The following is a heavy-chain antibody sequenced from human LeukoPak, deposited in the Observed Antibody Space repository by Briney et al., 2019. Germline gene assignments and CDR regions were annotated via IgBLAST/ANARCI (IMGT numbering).Heavy chain of an antibody. Sequence: GASVKVSCKASGYTFTGYYMHWVRQAPGQGLEWMGRINPNSGGTNYAQKFQDRVTMTRDTSISTAYMELSRLRSDDTAVYYCARDLGYYDSSGYYYYYYMDVWGKGTTVTVSS. J-gene: IGHJ6*03. V-gene: IGHV1-2*06. CDR2: INPNSGGT. CDR3: ARDLGYYDSSGYYYYYYMDV. CDR1: GYTFTGYY. D-gene: IGHD3-22*01.